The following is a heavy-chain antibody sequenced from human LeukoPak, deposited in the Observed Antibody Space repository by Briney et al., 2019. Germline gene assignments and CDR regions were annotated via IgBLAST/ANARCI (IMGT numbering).Heavy chain of an antibody. Sequence: GSLRLSCAASGFTFSSYAMSWIRQPPGKGLEWIGEINHSGSTNFNPSLKSRVTISVDTSERQFSLQLSSVTAADTAVYYCASPTDYATHYYFAYWGQGTLVTVSS. D-gene: IGHD4-17*01. CDR1: GFTFSSYA. CDR2: INHSGST. V-gene: IGHV4-34*01. J-gene: IGHJ4*02. CDR3: ASPTDYATHYYFAY.